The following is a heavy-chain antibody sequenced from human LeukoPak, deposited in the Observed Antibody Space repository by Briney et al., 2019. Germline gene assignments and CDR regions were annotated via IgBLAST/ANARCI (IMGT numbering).Heavy chain of an antibody. Sequence: ASVKVSCKASGYTFSDYFMHWVRQAPGQGLEWMGWINPKSGGTHYAQNFQGRVTMTRDTSVSTAYMELGRLRSDDTAVYYCARVPLIRYFDWLSNFDCWGQGTLVTVSS. CDR2: INPKSGGT. CDR3: ARVPLIRYFDWLSNFDC. D-gene: IGHD3-9*01. CDR1: GYTFSDYF. J-gene: IGHJ4*02. V-gene: IGHV1-2*02.